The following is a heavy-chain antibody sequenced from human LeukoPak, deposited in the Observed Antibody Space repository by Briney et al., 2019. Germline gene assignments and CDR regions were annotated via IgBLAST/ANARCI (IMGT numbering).Heavy chain of an antibody. V-gene: IGHV3-30-3*01. D-gene: IGHD3-3*01. Sequence: GRSLRLSCEASGFPFSSYAMHWVRQAPGKGLEWEALVSNDGGNKYHADSVKGRFTISRDNSKNTLYLQMNSLRAEDTAVYYCARDPVSVGLRINSDFWGQGTLVTVSS. J-gene: IGHJ4*02. CDR1: GFPFSSYA. CDR2: VSNDGGNK. CDR3: ARDPVSVGLRINSDF.